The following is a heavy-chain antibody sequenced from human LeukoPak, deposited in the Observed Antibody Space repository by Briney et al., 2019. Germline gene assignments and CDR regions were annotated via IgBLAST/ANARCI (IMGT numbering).Heavy chain of an antibody. J-gene: IGHJ4*02. CDR1: GFNFGSYS. V-gene: IGHV3-23*01. Sequence: GGSLRLSCAASGFNFGSYSMTWVRQAPGKGLEWVSVISADSATTFYADSVKGRFTISRDNAKNTVFLQMSSPRAEDTALYYCARKSASGNYPLDYWGQGTLVTVSS. D-gene: IGHD3-10*01. CDR3: ARKSASGNYPLDY. CDR2: ISADSATT.